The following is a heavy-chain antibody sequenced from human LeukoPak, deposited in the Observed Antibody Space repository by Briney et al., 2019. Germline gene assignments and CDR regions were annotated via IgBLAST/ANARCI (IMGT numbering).Heavy chain of an antibody. CDR2: INPNSGGT. CDR1: GYTFTGYY. D-gene: IGHD5-18*01. CDR3: AREDRPVDTAMVSWFDP. V-gene: IGHV1-2*02. Sequence: ASVKVSCKASGYTFTGYYMHWVRHAPGQGLEWMGWINPNSGGTNYAQKFQGRVTMTRDTSNSTAYMELSRMRSEDMAVYYCAREDRPVDTAMVSWFDPWGQGTLVTVSS. J-gene: IGHJ5*02.